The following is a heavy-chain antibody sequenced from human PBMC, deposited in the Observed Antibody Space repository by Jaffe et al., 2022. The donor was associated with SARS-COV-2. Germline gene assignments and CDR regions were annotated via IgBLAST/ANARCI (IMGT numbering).Heavy chain of an antibody. V-gene: IGHV3-15*01. Sequence: EEHLVESGGGLVKPGGSLRLSCTASGFTFSNAWMNWVRQAPGKGLEWVGRIKSKADGGTTDYAAPVKGRFTISRDDSQNTLYLQMNSLKTEDTAVYYCTTDIWDTAVLRDPDYWGQGTLVTVSS. D-gene: IGHD5-18*01. CDR2: IKSKADGGTT. CDR3: TTDIWDTAVLRDPDY. J-gene: IGHJ4*02. CDR1: GFTFSNAW.